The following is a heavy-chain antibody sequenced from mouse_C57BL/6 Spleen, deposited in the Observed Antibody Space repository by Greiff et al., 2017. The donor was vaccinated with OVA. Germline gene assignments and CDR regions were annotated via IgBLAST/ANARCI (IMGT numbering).Heavy chain of an antibody. CDR1: GYTFTSYW. D-gene: IGHD1-1*01. CDR2: IYPSDSET. V-gene: IGHV1-61*01. Sequence: VQLQQPGAELVRPGSSVKLSCKASGYTFTSYWMDWVKQRPGQGLEWIGNIYPSDSETHYNQKFKDKATLTVDKSSSTAYMQLSSLASEDSAVYYCTRFITTVEALDYWGQGTTLTVSS. CDR3: TRFITTVEALDY. J-gene: IGHJ2*01.